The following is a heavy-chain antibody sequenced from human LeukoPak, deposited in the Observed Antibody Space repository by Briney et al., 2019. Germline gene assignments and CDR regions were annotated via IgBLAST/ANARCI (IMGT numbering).Heavy chain of an antibody. D-gene: IGHD2-21*01. CDR1: GFTFSSYN. V-gene: IGHV3-21*01. Sequence: GGSLRLSCAASGFTFSSYNMNWVRQAPGKGLEWVSSITSGSSYIYYADSVKGRFTISRDNAKNSLYLQMNSLRAEDTAVYYCARDYLGIEGYWGQGTLVTVSS. CDR3: ARDYLGIEGY. CDR2: ITSGSSYI. J-gene: IGHJ4*02.